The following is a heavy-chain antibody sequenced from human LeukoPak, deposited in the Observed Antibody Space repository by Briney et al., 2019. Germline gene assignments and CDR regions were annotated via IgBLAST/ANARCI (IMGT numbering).Heavy chain of an antibody. CDR1: GGSISSGSYY. Sequence: SQTLSLTCTVSGGSISSGSYYWSWIRQPAGKGLEGIGRIYTSGSPNYSPSLKSRVSISVDTSKNQFSLKLSSVTAADTAAYYCARGSSSFVYWGQGTLVTVSS. D-gene: IGHD6-13*01. CDR2: IYTSGSP. V-gene: IGHV4-61*02. CDR3: ARGSSSFVY. J-gene: IGHJ4*02.